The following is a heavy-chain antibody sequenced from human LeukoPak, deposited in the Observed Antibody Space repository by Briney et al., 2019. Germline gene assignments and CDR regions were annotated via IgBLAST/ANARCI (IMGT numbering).Heavy chain of an antibody. V-gene: IGHV3-23*01. D-gene: IGHD1-1*01. Sequence: PGGSLRLSCTAPGFTFSTYAMSWLRQAPGKGLEWVSAISSRGDITYYADSVKGPFTISRDTSKDTLYLHMNSLRAEDTGMYYCARDNSGSIDYWGQGTLVTVSS. CDR1: GFTFSTYA. CDR2: ISSRGDIT. CDR3: ARDNSGSIDY. J-gene: IGHJ4*02.